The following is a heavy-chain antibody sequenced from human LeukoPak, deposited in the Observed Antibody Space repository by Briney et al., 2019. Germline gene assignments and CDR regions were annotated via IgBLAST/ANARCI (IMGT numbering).Heavy chain of an antibody. J-gene: IGHJ4*02. Sequence: GGSLGLSCAASGFTFSNAWMSWVRQAPGKGLEWVGRIKSKTDGRTTDYAAPVKGRFTISRDDSKNTLYLQMNSLKTEDTAVYYCTTGPESGSYLVDYWGQGTLVTVSS. V-gene: IGHV3-15*01. CDR1: GFTFSNAW. CDR2: IKSKTDGRTT. CDR3: TTGPESGSYLVDY. D-gene: IGHD1-26*01.